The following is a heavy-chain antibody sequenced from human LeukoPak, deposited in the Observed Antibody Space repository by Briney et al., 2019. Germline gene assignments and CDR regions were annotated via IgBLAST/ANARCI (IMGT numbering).Heavy chain of an antibody. CDR2: MNPNSGNT. V-gene: IGHV1-8*01. CDR1: GYTFTSYD. D-gene: IGHD5-18*01. J-gene: IGHJ3*02. CDR3: ARRYSYGWGYAFDI. Sequence: ASVKVSCKAFGYTFTSYDINWVRQATGQGLEWMGWMNPNSGNTGYAQKFQGRVTMTRNTSISTAYMELSSLRSEDTAVYYCARRYSYGWGYAFDIWGQGTMVAVSS.